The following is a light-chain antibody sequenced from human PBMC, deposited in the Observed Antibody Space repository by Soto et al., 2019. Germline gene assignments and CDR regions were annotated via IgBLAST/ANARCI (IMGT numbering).Light chain of an antibody. CDR2: DVS. J-gene: IGLJ1*01. CDR3: CSYAGSYTYV. V-gene: IGLV2-11*01. CDR1: SSDVGGYNY. Sequence: QSALTQPRSVSGSPGQSVTISCTGTSSDVGGYNYVSWYQQHPGKAPKLMIYDVSKRPSGVPDRFSGSKSGNTASLTISGLHDEEEADYYCCSYAGSYTYVFGTGTKLTVL.